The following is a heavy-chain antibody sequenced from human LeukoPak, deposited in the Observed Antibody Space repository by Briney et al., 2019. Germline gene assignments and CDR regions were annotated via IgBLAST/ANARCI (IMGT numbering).Heavy chain of an antibody. V-gene: IGHV3-30*02. J-gene: IGHJ6*03. Sequence: GGSLRLSCAASGFTFSSYGMHWVRQAPGKGLEWVAFIRYDGSNKYYADSVKGRFTISRDNSKNTLYLQMNSLRAEDTAVYYCAKDGGDIVLMVYAIPYYYYMDVWGKGTTVTVSS. CDR2: IRYDGSNK. D-gene: IGHD2-8*01. CDR3: AKDGGDIVLMVYAIPYYYYMDV. CDR1: GFTFSSYG.